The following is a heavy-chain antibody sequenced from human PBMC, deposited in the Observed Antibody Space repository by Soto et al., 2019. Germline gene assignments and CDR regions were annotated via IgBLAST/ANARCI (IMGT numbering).Heavy chain of an antibody. CDR2: IKQDGSEK. J-gene: IGHJ6*02. D-gene: IGHD6-19*01. Sequence: GGSLRLSGAASGFSFSSYWMSWVRQAPGKGLEWVANIKQDGSEKYYVDSVKGRFTISRDNAKNSLYLQVNSLRVEDTAVYYCASRYSSVWFGYYYGMDVWGQGTRFTVSS. CDR3: ASRYSSVWFGYYYGMDV. CDR1: GFSFSSYW. V-gene: IGHV3-7*01.